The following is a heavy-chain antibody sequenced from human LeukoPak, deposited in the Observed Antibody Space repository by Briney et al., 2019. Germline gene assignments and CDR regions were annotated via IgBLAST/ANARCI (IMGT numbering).Heavy chain of an antibody. Sequence: PSETLSLTCTVSGGSISSGGYYWSWIRQHPGKGLEWIGYIYYSGSTYYNPSLKSRVTISVDKSKNQFSLKLSSVTAADTAVYYCARMRGYSYGKIDYWGQGTLVTVSS. D-gene: IGHD5-18*01. CDR2: IYYSGST. J-gene: IGHJ4*02. CDR1: GGSISSGGYY. CDR3: ARMRGYSYGKIDY. V-gene: IGHV4-31*03.